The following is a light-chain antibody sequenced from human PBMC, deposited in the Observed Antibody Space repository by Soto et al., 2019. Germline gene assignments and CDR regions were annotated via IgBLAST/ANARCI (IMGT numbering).Light chain of an antibody. CDR3: LLSYSGAHVV. V-gene: IGLV7-46*01. CDR1: TGAVTSGHY. J-gene: IGLJ2*01. CDR2: DTS. Sequence: QAVVTQVPSLTVFPGGTVTLTCGSSTGAVTSGHYPYWFQQKPGQAPRTLIYDTSNKHSWTPARFSVSLLGGKAALTLSGAQPEDEAEYYCLLSYSGAHVVFGGGTKLTVL.